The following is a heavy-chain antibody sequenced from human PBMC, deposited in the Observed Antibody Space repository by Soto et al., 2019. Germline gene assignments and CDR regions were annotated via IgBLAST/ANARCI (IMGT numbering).Heavy chain of an antibody. D-gene: IGHD1-26*01. CDR1: GFTFSTFA. J-gene: IGHJ1*01. Sequence: EVQLLESGGDLVRPGGSLRLSCAASGFTFSTFAMTWVRQAPGKGLEWVSAIVGNGGATFYADSVKGRFSISRDNSKNTLFLQMSSLRPEDTAVYYCATDFYRDPGSSWGQGTLVVVSS. CDR3: ATDFYRDPGSS. V-gene: IGHV3-23*01. CDR2: IVGNGGAT.